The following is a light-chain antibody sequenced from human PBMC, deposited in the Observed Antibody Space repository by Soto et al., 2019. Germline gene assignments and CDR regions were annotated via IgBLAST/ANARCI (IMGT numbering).Light chain of an antibody. J-gene: IGKJ1*01. Sequence: EVVMTQSPATLSMSPGERATLSCRASQSVSSNLAWYQQKRGQGPRLLIYGASTRATGIPARFSGSGSGTEFTLTISSLQSEDFAVYYCQQYNNWPRTFGQGTKVDIK. CDR1: QSVSSN. CDR3: QQYNNWPRT. V-gene: IGKV3-15*01. CDR2: GAS.